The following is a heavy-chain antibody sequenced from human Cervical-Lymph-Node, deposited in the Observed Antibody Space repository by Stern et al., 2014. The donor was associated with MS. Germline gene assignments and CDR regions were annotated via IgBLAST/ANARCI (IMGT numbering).Heavy chain of an antibody. D-gene: IGHD3-10*01. CDR3: ARGGRGVGLEY. J-gene: IGHJ4*02. V-gene: IGHV3-30-3*01. Sequence: DQLVESGGGVVQPGRSLRLSCVASGFTFSTYAMHWVRQAPGKGLEWVAFVSYDGTQRNSTDSVKARFTISRDNSKNTLYLHMNSLRDEDTAVYFCARGGRGVGLEYWGQGALVTVSS. CDR1: GFTFSTYA. CDR2: VSYDGTQR.